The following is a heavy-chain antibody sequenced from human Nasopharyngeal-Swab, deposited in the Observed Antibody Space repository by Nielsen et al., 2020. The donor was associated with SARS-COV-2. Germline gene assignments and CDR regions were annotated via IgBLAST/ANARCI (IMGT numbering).Heavy chain of an antibody. D-gene: IGHD3-3*01. CDR3: AKVRFSMYFFDMDV. J-gene: IGHJ6*03. CDR2: SAIDDNT. Sequence: GESLKISCAASGYTFSSYAMNWVRQAPGKGLEWVSTSAIDDNTFYANSVKGRFTISRDKSKSTVHLQMNSLRAEDTAVYFCAKVRFSMYFFDMDVWGQGTTVTVSS. V-gene: IGHV3-23*01. CDR1: GYTFSSYA.